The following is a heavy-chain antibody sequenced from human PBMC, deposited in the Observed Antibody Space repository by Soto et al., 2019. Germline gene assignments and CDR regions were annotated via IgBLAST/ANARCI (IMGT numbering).Heavy chain of an antibody. J-gene: IGHJ4*02. D-gene: IGHD1-20*01. Sequence: EVQLVESGGGLIKPGGSLRLSCEASGFTFSTYTMTWVRQAPGKGLEWVSSISSSSNYIYYAASVKGRFTISRDNAKNSLYPQMNSLRAEDTAVYYFAREPNWNEGALPIDYWGQGTLVTVSS. CDR3: AREPNWNEGALPIDY. V-gene: IGHV3-21*01. CDR1: GFTFSTYT. CDR2: ISSSSNYI.